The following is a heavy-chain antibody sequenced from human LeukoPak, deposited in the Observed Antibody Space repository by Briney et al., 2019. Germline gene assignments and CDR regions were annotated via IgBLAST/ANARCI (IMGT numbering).Heavy chain of an antibody. CDR1: GYSISSGYY. Sequence: SETLSLTCTVSGYSISSGYYWGWIRQPPGKGLEWIGSIYHSGSTYYNPSLKSRVTISVDTSKNQFSLKLSSVTAADTAVYYCARDEGYSRGWYVDYWGQGTLVTVSS. CDR2: IYHSGST. D-gene: IGHD6-19*01. V-gene: IGHV4-38-2*02. J-gene: IGHJ4*02. CDR3: ARDEGYSRGWYVDY.